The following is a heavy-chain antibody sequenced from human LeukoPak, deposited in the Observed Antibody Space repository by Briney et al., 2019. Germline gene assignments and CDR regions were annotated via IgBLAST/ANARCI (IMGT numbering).Heavy chain of an antibody. CDR2: VYYSGST. Sequence: SETLSLTCTVSGGSINNYYWSWIRQPPGKGLEWIGYVYYSGSTNYNPSLKSRVTISVDTSKNQFSLKLSSVTAADTAVYYCAGLRFKGWFDPWGQGTLVTVSS. CDR3: AGLRFKGWFDP. V-gene: IGHV4-59*01. CDR1: GGSINNYY. D-gene: IGHD3-3*01. J-gene: IGHJ5*02.